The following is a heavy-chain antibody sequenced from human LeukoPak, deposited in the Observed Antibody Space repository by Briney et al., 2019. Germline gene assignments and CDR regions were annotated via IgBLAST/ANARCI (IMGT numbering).Heavy chain of an antibody. Sequence: SVKVSCKASGGTFSSYTISWVRQAPGQGLEWMGRIIPILGIANYAQKFQGRVTITSDKSTSTAYMELSSLRSEDTAVYYCARARTGTTNYYYYYMDVWGKGTTVTVSS. CDR2: IIPILGIA. J-gene: IGHJ6*03. V-gene: IGHV1-69*02. CDR1: GGTFSSYT. CDR3: ARARTGTTNYYYYYMDV. D-gene: IGHD1-7*01.